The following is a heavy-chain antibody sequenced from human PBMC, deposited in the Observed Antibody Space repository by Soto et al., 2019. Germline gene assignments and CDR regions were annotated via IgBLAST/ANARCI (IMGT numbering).Heavy chain of an antibody. CDR2: ISTSIDAT. CDR3: AKDRTVAARNFDY. Sequence: PGGSLRLSCAASGFTFSNYAMGCVRQAPGKGLEWVSSISTSIDATYYADSVKGRFTISRDDSKNTLYLQMNSLRAEDTAVYYCAKDRTVAARNFDYWGQGTLVTVSS. J-gene: IGHJ4*02. D-gene: IGHD6-6*01. V-gene: IGHV3-23*01. CDR1: GFTFSNYA.